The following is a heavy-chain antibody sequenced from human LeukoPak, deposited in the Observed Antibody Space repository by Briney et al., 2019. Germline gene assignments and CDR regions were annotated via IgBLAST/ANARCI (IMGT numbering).Heavy chain of an antibody. J-gene: IGHJ4*02. CDR2: IHYSGST. CDR1: GGSFSSGDYY. Sequence: SETLSLTCTVSGGSFSSGDYYWSWIRQPPGRGLESIGYIHYSGSTFYNPSLKSRVTISVDTSKNQFSLKLNSVTAADTAVYYCARGELLYDYWGQGTLVTVSS. CDR3: ARGELLYDY. D-gene: IGHD2-15*01. V-gene: IGHV4-30-4*01.